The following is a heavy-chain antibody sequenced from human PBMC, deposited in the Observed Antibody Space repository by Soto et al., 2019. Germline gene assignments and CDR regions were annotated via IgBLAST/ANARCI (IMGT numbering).Heavy chain of an antibody. CDR2: INAGNGNT. CDR1: GYTFTSYA. Sequence: QVQLVQSGAEEKKPGASVKVSCKASGYTFTSYAMHWVRQAPGQRLEWMGWINAGNGNTKYSQKFQGRVTITRDTSASTAYMELSSLRSEDTAVYYCARSPLLYSSSWYDFFGYWGQGTLVTVSS. D-gene: IGHD6-13*01. J-gene: IGHJ4*02. V-gene: IGHV1-3*05. CDR3: ARSPLLYSSSWYDFFGY.